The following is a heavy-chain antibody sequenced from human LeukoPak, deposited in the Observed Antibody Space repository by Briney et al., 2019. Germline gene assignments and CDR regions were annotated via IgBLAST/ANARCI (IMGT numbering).Heavy chain of an antibody. J-gene: IGHJ6*03. Sequence: GGSLRLSCAASGFTFSSYGMHWVRQAPGKGLEWVANIKQDGSEKYYVDSVKGRFTISRGNAKNSLYLQMNSLRAEDTAVYYCARVGQQLWYYYYYYMDVWGKGTTVTISS. CDR1: GFTFSSYG. CDR2: IKQDGSEK. D-gene: IGHD6-13*01. CDR3: ARVGQQLWYYYYYYMDV. V-gene: IGHV3-7*01.